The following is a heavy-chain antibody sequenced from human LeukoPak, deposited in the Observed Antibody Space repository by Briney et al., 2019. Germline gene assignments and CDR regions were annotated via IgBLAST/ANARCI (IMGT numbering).Heavy chain of an antibody. D-gene: IGHD2-2*01. CDR3: ARESGSRSYYYYMDV. CDR1: GFTFDDYA. J-gene: IGHJ6*03. Sequence: GGSLRLSCAASGFTFDDYAMHWVRHAPGKGLEWVSGISWNSGSIGYADSVKGRFTISRDKDKNSVYLQMTSLRAEDTAVYYCARESGSRSYYYYMDVWGKGTTVTVSS. CDR2: ISWNSGSI. V-gene: IGHV3-9*01.